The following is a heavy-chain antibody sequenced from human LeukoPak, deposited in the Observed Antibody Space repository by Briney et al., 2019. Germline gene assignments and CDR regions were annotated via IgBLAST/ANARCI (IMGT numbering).Heavy chain of an antibody. CDR2: MNPNSGNT. CDR1: GYIFTSYD. D-gene: IGHD2-2*01. CDR3: ARGLVPAAINRDAFDI. J-gene: IGHJ3*02. V-gene: IGHV1-8*03. Sequence: GASVKVSCKASGYIFTSYDINWVRQATGQGLEWMGWMNPNSGNTGYAQKFQGRVTITRNTSISTAYMELSSLRSEDTAVYYCARGLVPAAINRDAFDIWGQGTMVTVSS.